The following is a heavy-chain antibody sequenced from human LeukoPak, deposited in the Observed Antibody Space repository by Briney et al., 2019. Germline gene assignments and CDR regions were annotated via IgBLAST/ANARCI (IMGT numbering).Heavy chain of an antibody. D-gene: IGHD3-10*01. V-gene: IGHV3-23*01. CDR3: AKDRASATYEYFQY. Sequence: TGGSLRLSCVASGFTFGNYAMSCVRQAPGKGLEWVSVISGSGDTTYSADSVKGRFTISRDNSKNTLYYQLDSLTAEDTAVYYCAKDRASATYEYFQYWGQGTQVTVSS. CDR2: ISGSGDTT. CDR1: GFTFGNYA. J-gene: IGHJ1*01.